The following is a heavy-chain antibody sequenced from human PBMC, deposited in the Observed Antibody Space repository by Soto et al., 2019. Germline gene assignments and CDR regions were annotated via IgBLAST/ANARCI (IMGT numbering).Heavy chain of an antibody. V-gene: IGHV4-31*03. D-gene: IGHD3-22*01. Sequence: QVQLQESGPGLVKPSQTLSLTCTVSGGSISSGGYYWSWIRQHPGKGLEWIGYIYYSGSTYYNPSLKSRVTISVDTSKNQFSLKLSSVPAADTAVYYCARAMLVSSGYYSIPFDYWGQGTLVTVSS. CDR2: IYYSGST. CDR1: GGSISSGGYY. CDR3: ARAMLVSSGYYSIPFDY. J-gene: IGHJ4*02.